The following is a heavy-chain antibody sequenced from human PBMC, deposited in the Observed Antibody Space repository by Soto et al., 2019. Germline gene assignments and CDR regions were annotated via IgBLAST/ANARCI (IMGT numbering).Heavy chain of an antibody. CDR2: IYYSGST. CDR1: GGSISSYY. J-gene: IGHJ5*02. Sequence: PSETLSLTCTVSGGSISSYYWSWIRQPPGKGLEWIGYIYYSGSTNYNPSLKSRVTISVDTSKNQFSLKLSSVTAADTAVYYCARAVVVAATPPTWWFDPWGQGTLVNVSS. V-gene: IGHV4-59*08. D-gene: IGHD2-15*01. CDR3: ARAVVVAATPPTWWFDP.